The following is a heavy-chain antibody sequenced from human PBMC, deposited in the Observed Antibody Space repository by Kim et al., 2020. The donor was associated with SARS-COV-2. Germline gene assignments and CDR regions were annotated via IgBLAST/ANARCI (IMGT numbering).Heavy chain of an antibody. CDR3: ARAGPVLLWFGEDHFDY. V-gene: IGHV7-4-1*02. CDR1: GYTFTSYA. J-gene: IGHJ4*02. D-gene: IGHD3-10*01. Sequence: ASVKVSCKASGYTFTSYAMNWVRQAPGQGLEWMGWINTNTGNPTYAQGFTGRFVFSLDTSVGTAYLQISSLKAEDTAVYYCARAGPVLLWFGEDHFDYWGQGTLVTVSS. CDR2: INTNTGNP.